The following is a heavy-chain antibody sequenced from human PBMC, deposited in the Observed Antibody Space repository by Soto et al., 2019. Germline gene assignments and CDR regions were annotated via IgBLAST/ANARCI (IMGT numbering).Heavy chain of an antibody. CDR1: GFTFSNYA. D-gene: IGHD2-2*01. CDR3: AKETSRFAVPPALDY. V-gene: IGHV3-30*18. Sequence: QVQLVESGGGVVQPGGSLSLSCAASGFTFSNYAMHWVRLAPGTGLEWVAGISYDGRNKFSADSVKGRFTISRDNSQNTLYLQMNSLRPEDTAVYYCAKETSRFAVPPALDYWGQGTLVTVS. J-gene: IGHJ4*02. CDR2: ISYDGRNK.